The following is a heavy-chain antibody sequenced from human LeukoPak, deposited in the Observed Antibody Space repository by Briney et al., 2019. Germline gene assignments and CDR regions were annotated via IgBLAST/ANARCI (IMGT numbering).Heavy chain of an antibody. CDR2: INHSGST. CDR3: ARDMGGIAAAGAFDY. V-gene: IGHV4-34*01. CDR1: GGSFSGHY. Sequence: SETLSLTCAVYGGSFSGHYWSWICQPPGKGLEWIGEINHSGSTSYNPSFKSRFTISVDTSLNQFSLKLSSVTAADTAVYYCARDMGGIAAAGAFDYWGQGTLVTVSS. D-gene: IGHD6-13*01. J-gene: IGHJ4*02.